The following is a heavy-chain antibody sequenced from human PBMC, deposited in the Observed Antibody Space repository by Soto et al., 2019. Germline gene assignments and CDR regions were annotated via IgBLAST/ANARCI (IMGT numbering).Heavy chain of an antibody. V-gene: IGHV1-46*03. CDR2: FNPIGGST. Sequence: QEQLVQSGGEVKKPGDSVTVSCRPPESTFDTYYTHWLRQAPGQGLEWMGIFNPIGGSTRNAQKFQGRLKMPRDKSTRTVYMQLSSLTSEDTAVYYCATSQFQGGDTYFDAWGQGTLVAVSS. CDR3: ATSQFQGGDTYFDA. J-gene: IGHJ5*02. D-gene: IGHD3-16*01. CDR1: ESTFDTYY.